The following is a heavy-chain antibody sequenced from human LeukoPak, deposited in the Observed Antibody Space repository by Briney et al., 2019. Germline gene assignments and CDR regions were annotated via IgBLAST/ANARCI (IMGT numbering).Heavy chain of an antibody. D-gene: IGHD3-22*01. CDR2: ISSSGSTI. V-gene: IGHV3-11*01. Sequence: PGGSLRLSCAASGFTFTDYYMSWIRQAPGKGLEWVSYISSSGSTIYYADSVKGRFTISRDNAKNSLYLQMNSLRAEDTAVYYCAGGDYYDSSGYFGYWGQGTLVTVSS. CDR3: AGGDYYDSSGYFGY. J-gene: IGHJ4*02. CDR1: GFTFTDYY.